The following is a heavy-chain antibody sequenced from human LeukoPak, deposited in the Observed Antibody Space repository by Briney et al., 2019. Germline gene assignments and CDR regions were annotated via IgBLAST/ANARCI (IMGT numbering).Heavy chain of an antibody. CDR3: AKAHGIVGATTSGY. CDR2: ISYDGSNK. V-gene: IGHV3-30*18. J-gene: IGHJ4*02. Sequence: PGGSLRLSCAASGFTFSSYGMHWVRQAPGKGLGWVAVISYDGSNKYYADSVKGRFTISRDNSKNTLYLQMNSLRAEDTAVYYCAKAHGIVGATTSGYWGQGTLVTVSS. D-gene: IGHD1-26*01. CDR1: GFTFSSYG.